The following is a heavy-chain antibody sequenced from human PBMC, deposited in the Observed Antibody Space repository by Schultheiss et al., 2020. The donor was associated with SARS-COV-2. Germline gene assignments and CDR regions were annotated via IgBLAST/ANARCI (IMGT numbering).Heavy chain of an antibody. J-gene: IGHJ6*02. V-gene: IGHV3-23*01. D-gene: IGHD3-3*01. Sequence: GGSLRLSCAASGFTFSSYGMHWVRQAPGKGLEWVSVISGSGGSTYYADSVKGRFTISRDNSKNTLYLQMNSLKTEDTAVYYCTTGPYDFWSGYYPSTGGDVWGQGTTVTVSS. CDR3: TTGPYDFWSGYYPSTGGDV. CDR2: ISGSGGST. CDR1: GFTFSSYG.